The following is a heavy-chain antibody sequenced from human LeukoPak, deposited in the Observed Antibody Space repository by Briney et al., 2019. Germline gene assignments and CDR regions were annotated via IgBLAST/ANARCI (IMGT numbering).Heavy chain of an antibody. J-gene: IGHJ4*02. CDR1: GFTFSDYA. Sequence: PGRSLRLSCAASGFTFSDYAMHWVRQAPGKGLEWVAVVWYDGSKTYSADSVKGRITISRDDSKNTLYLQMNSLRAEDTAVYYCARGVDYYDSSGTIDYWGQGTLVTVSS. CDR3: ARGVDYYDSSGTIDY. CDR2: VWYDGSKT. D-gene: IGHD3-22*01. V-gene: IGHV3-33*08.